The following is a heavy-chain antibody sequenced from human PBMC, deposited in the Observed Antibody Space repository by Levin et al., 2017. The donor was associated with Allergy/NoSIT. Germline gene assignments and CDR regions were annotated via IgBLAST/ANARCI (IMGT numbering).Heavy chain of an antibody. CDR3: ARGHRDGNNFF. V-gene: IGHV3-7*01. J-gene: IGHJ4*02. D-gene: IGHD5-24*01. Sequence: GESLKISCIISGFTFTDYWVAWVRQTPGKGLEWLASINEDGSEKEYLDSVKGRFTISRDNTKNSLYLQMNSLRVDDTAVYSCARGHRDGNNFFWGQGTLVTVSS. CDR2: INEDGSEK. CDR1: GFTFTDYW.